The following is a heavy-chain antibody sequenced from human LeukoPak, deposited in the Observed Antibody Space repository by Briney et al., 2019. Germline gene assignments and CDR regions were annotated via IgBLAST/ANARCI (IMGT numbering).Heavy chain of an antibody. D-gene: IGHD6-19*01. CDR1: GGSFSGYY. Sequence: SETLSLTCAVYGGSFSGYYWSWIRQHPGKGLEWIGYIYYSGSTYYNPSLKSRVTISVDTSKNQFSLKLSSVTAADTAVYYCARAAVAGDYFDYWGQGTLVSASS. CDR3: ARAAVAGDYFDY. CDR2: IYYSGST. V-gene: IGHV4-31*11. J-gene: IGHJ4*02.